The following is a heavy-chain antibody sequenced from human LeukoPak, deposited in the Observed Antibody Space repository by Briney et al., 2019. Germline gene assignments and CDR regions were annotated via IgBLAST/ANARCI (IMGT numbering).Heavy chain of an antibody. CDR3: ARERGGYFDL. J-gene: IGHJ2*01. V-gene: IGHV4-34*01. D-gene: IGHD3-3*01. CDR1: GGSISSGGYS. Sequence: SETLSLTCAVSGGSISSGGYSWSWIRQPPGKGLEWIGEINHSGSTKYNPSLKSRVTISVVTSKNQFSLKLSSVTAADTAVYYCARERGGYFDLWGRGTLVTVSS. CDR2: INHSGST.